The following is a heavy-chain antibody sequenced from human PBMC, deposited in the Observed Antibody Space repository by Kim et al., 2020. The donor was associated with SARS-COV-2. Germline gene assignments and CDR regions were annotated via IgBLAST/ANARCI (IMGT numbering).Heavy chain of an antibody. CDR2: ISSGGDST. V-gene: IGHV3-74*03. J-gene: IGHJ4*02. D-gene: IGHD3-3*01. CDR1: GFTFNNYW. CDR3: ARGRGDDYWTVPDAF. Sequence: LSLTCAASGFTFNNYWMHWVRQTPGMGLQWVSRISSGGDSTTYADSVRGRFTISRDNARSTLFLQMNSLRVGDTAVYYCARGRGDDYWTVPDAFWGQGTLVTVSS.